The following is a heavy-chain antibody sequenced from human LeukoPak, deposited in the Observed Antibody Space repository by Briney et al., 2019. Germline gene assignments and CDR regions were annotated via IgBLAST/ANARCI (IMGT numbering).Heavy chain of an antibody. Sequence: PSETLSLTCTVSGGSISSYYWSWIRQPPGKGLEWIGYIYTSGSTNYNPSLKSRVTISVDTSKNQFSLKLSSVTAADTAVYYCARETTVVTPGRSDVFDIWGQGTMVTVSS. CDR2: IYTSGST. CDR3: ARETTVVTPGRSDVFDI. J-gene: IGHJ3*02. CDR1: GGSISSYY. V-gene: IGHV4-4*09. D-gene: IGHD4-23*01.